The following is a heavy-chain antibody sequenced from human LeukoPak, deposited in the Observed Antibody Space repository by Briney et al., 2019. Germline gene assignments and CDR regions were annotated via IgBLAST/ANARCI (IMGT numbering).Heavy chain of an antibody. J-gene: IGHJ2*01. CDR1: GGSIFSDY. Sequence: TPSETLSLTCTVSGGSIFSDYWNWIRQSPGKGLEWIGFIYSNGITTYNPSLRSRGSISIATSRNQFSLRLTSVTAADTAIYYCARRAYYDSSGYHPTAGYFDLWGRGTLVSVSS. CDR3: ARRAYYDSSGYHPTAGYFDL. CDR2: IYSNGIT. V-gene: IGHV4-4*08. D-gene: IGHD3-22*01.